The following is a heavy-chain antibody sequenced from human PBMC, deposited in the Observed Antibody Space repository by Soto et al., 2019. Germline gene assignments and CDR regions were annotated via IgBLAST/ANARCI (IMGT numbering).Heavy chain of an antibody. V-gene: IGHV4-39*01. Sequence: QLQLQESGPGLVKPSETLSLTCTVSGGSISSSTYFWGWIRQPPGKGLEWIGTIYYSGSSYYNPSLKSRVTISVDTSKNQFSLKLTSVTAADTAVYYCARHDLRDGYSYADWGQGTLVTVSS. J-gene: IGHJ4*02. CDR3: ARHDLRDGYSYAD. D-gene: IGHD5-18*01. CDR1: GGSISSSTYF. CDR2: IYYSGSS.